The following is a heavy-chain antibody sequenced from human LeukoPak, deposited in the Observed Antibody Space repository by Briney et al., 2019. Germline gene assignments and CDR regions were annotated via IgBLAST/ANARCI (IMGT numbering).Heavy chain of an antibody. D-gene: IGHD1-26*01. Sequence: ASVEVPCKASGYTFTSYGINWVRQAPGQGLEWMGWINTNTGNPAYAQGFTGRFVFSLDTSVSTAYLQISSLKAEDTAVYYCARDLTGSGSYYGYYYGMDVWGQGTTVIVSS. J-gene: IGHJ6*02. V-gene: IGHV7-4-1*02. CDR1: GYTFTSYG. CDR3: ARDLTGSGSYYGYYYGMDV. CDR2: INTNTGNP.